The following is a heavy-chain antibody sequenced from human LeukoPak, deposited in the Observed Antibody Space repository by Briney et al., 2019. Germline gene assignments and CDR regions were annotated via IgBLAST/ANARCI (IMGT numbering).Heavy chain of an antibody. V-gene: IGHV1-18*01. CDR1: GYTFTTYG. CDR2: ISAYNGNT. D-gene: IGHD3-10*01. J-gene: IGHJ4*02. Sequence: ASVKVSCKASGYTFTTYGINWVRQAPGQGLEWMGWISAYNGNTNYALKLQGRVTMTTDTSTSTAYMELRSLRSDDTAVYYCARGSYSEPCDYWGQGTLVTVSS. CDR3: ARGSYSEPCDY.